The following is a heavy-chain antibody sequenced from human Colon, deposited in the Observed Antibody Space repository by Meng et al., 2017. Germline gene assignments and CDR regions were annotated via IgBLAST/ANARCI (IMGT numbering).Heavy chain of an antibody. CDR3: ARVRLSVDLVASYAFDI. J-gene: IGHJ3*02. CDR1: GGSISSNYG. D-gene: IGHD5-12*01. V-gene: IGHV4-4*02. CDR2: IYHSGAT. Sequence: VQLQESGPGPVKPSGPLSLTCGVSGGSISSNYGWTWVRQPPGKGLEWIGEIYHSGATNYTPSLKSRVTIFLDKSRNHFSLNLRSVTAADAAVYYCARVRLSVDLVASYAFDIWGQGTMVTVSS.